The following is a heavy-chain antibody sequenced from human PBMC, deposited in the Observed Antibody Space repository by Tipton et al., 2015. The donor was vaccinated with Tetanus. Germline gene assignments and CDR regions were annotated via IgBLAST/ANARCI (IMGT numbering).Heavy chain of an antibody. D-gene: IGHD3-10*01. J-gene: IGHJ4*02. Sequence: TLSLTCTVSGASISSNTYYWGWIRQPPGKGLEWIASVSYSGSTSYSPSLKSRVTMSVDTSRNQFSLNLTSVTAADTAVYFCARHPPPYYYGSGSYLDYWGQGTPVTVSS. CDR1: GASISSNTYY. CDR3: ARHPPPYYYGSGSYLDY. CDR2: VSYSGST. V-gene: IGHV4-39*01.